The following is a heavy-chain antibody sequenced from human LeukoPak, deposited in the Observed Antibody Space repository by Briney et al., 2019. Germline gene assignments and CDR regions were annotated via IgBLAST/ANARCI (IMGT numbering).Heavy chain of an antibody. CDR1: GFTFSAYW. CDR2: IKSDERTT. CDR3: ATGAKSGYEY. Sequence: PGGSLTLSCAASGFTFSAYWMHWVRQVPGNGPVWVSFIKSDERTTNYADSVTGRFTISRDNARNTVDLQMNNLRADDTAVYYCATGAKSGYEYWGQGTLVTVSS. V-gene: IGHV3-74*01. D-gene: IGHD5-12*01. J-gene: IGHJ4*02.